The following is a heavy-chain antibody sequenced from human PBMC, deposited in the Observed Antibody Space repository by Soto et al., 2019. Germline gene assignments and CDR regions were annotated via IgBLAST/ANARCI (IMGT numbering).Heavy chain of an antibody. CDR2: INHSGST. V-gene: IGHV4-34*01. D-gene: IGHD6-6*01. J-gene: IGHJ4*02. CDR3: ARDKREWSSSSYFDY. Sequence: SETLSLTCAVYGGSFSGYYWSWIRQPPGKGLEWIGEINHSGSTNYNPSLKSRVTISVDTSKNQFSLKLSSVTAADTAVYYCARDKREWSSSSYFDYWGQGTLVTVSS. CDR1: GGSFSGYY.